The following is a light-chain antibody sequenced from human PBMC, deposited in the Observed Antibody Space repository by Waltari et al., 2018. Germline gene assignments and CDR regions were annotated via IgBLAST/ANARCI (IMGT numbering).Light chain of an antibody. V-gene: IGLV3-19*01. J-gene: IGLJ3*02. CDR1: SLRRYY. CDR2: GKN. CDR3: NSRDSSGNHLKV. Sequence: SSELTQDPAVSVALGQTVRLTCQGDSLRRYYTTWYQQKPGQAPVLVIYGKNNRPSGIPDRFSGSNSGNTASLTITGAQAGDEADYYCNSRDSSGNHLKVFGGGTKLTVL.